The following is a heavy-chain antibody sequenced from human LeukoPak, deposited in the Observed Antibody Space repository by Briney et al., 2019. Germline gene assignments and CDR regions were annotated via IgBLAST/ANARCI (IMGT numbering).Heavy chain of an antibody. CDR3: ARHRMYYYDSSGRGVADAFDV. V-gene: IGHV4-39*01. CDR2: IYYSGST. Sequence: SETLSLTCTVSGGSISSSSYYWGWVRQPPGKGLEWIGSIYYSGSTYYNPSLKSRVTISVDTSKIQFSLKLSSVTAADTAVYYCARHRMYYYDSSGRGVADAFDVWGQGTMVTVSS. J-gene: IGHJ3*01. D-gene: IGHD3-22*01. CDR1: GGSISSSSYY.